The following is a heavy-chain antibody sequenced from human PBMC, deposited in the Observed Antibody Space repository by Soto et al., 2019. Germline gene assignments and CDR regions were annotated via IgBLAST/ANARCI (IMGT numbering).Heavy chain of an antibody. D-gene: IGHD5-18*01. J-gene: IGHJ4*02. CDR1: GFTFSSYA. CDR3: ARVVTREFDY. CDR2: ISYDGSNK. V-gene: IGHV3-30-3*01. Sequence: GGSLRLSCAASGFTFSSYAMHWVRQAPGKGLEWVAVISYDGSNKYYADSVKGRFTISRDNSKNTLYLQMNSLRAEDTAVYYCARVVTREFDYWGQGTLVTVS.